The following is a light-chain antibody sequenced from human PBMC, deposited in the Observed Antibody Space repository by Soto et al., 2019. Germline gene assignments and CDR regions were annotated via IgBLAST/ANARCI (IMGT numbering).Light chain of an antibody. CDR3: QQYGSSLWT. CDR2: GAS. Sequence: EIVLTQSPGTLSLSPGERATLSCRASQSVRSSHLAWYQQKPGQAPRLLIYGASSRATGIPDRFSGSGSGTDFTLTISRLEPEDFAVYYCQQYGSSLWTFGQGTKVDIK. J-gene: IGKJ1*01. CDR1: QSVRSSH. V-gene: IGKV3-20*01.